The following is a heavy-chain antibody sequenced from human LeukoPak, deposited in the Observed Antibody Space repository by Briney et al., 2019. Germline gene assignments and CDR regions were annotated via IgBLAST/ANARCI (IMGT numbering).Heavy chain of an antibody. CDR1: GFTFSSYG. CDR2: ISYDGSNK. J-gene: IGHJ4*02. Sequence: GGSLRLSCAASGFTFSSYGMHWVRQAPGKGLEWVAVISYDGSNKYYADSVKGRFTISRDNSKNTLYLQMNSLRAEDTAVYYCAKAPYSSGWFGQYYFDYWGQGTLVTVSS. D-gene: IGHD6-19*01. V-gene: IGHV3-30*18. CDR3: AKAPYSSGWFGQYYFDY.